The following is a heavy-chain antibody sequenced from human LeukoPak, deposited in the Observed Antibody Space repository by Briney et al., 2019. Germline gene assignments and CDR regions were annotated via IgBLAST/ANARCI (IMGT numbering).Heavy chain of an antibody. V-gene: IGHV3-64*01. D-gene: IGHD3-3*01. J-gene: IGHJ4*02. CDR3: ARVGLGSGFDY. Sequence: GGSLRLSCAASGFTVSSYSMHWVRQAPGKGLEYVSATSANGRNTYYASSVKGRFTISRDNSKNTLYLQMGSLRAEDLAVYYCARVGLGSGFDYWGQGTLVTVSS. CDR1: GFTVSSYS. CDR2: TSANGRNT.